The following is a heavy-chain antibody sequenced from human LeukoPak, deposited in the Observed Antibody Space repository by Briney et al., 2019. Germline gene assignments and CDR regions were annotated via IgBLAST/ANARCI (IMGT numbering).Heavy chain of an antibody. Sequence: SETLSLTCTVSGGSISSYYWSWIRQPPGKGLEWIGYIYYSGSTNYNPSLKSRVTISVDTSKNQFSLKLSSVTAADTAVYYCARRRWELAPSYYYYGMDVWGQGTTVTVSS. D-gene: IGHD1-26*01. CDR2: IYYSGST. V-gene: IGHV4-59*08. CDR3: ARRRWELAPSYYYYGMDV. CDR1: GGSISSYY. J-gene: IGHJ6*02.